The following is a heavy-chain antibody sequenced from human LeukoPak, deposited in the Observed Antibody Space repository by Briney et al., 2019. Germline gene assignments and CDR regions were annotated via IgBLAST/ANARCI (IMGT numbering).Heavy chain of an antibody. J-gene: IGHJ4*02. CDR2: VSGNDSFT. CDR1: GFTFSSYA. V-gene: IGHV3-23*01. Sequence: AGGSLRLSCAASGFTFSSYAMSWVRQAPGKGLEWVSAVSGNDSFTYYADSVKGRFTISRDNSKNTLYLQMNSLRAEDTAVYYCAKAVGDYSNYFDYWGQGTLVTVSS. D-gene: IGHD4-11*01. CDR3: AKAVGDYSNYFDY.